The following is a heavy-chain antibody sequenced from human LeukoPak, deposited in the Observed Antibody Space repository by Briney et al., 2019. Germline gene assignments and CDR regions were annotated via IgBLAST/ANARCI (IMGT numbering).Heavy chain of an antibody. D-gene: IGHD1-26*01. CDR2: IYTSGST. CDR3: ASLVGATTNDAFDI. CDR1: GDSISSGSYY. Sequence: SQTLSLTCTVSGDSISSGSYYWSWIRQPAGKGLEWIGRIYTSGSTNYNPSLKSRVTISVDTSKNQFSLKLSSVTAADTAVYYCASLVGATTNDAFDIWGQGTMVTVSS. J-gene: IGHJ3*02. V-gene: IGHV4-61*02.